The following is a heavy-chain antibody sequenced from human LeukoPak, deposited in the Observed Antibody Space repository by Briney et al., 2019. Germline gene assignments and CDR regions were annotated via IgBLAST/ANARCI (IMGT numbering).Heavy chain of an antibody. J-gene: IGHJ3*02. CDR1: GFTFSSYG. D-gene: IGHD1-26*01. CDR3: AKDFREGIFDI. Sequence: GRSLRLSCGASGFTFSSYGMHWVRQAPGKGLEWVAVIWYDGSNKYYADSVKGRFTISRDNSKNTLYLQMNSLRAEDTAVYYCAKDFREGIFDIWGQGTMVTVSS. V-gene: IGHV3-33*06. CDR2: IWYDGSNK.